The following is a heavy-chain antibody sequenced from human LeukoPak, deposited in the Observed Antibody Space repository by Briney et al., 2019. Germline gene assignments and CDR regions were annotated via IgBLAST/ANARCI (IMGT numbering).Heavy chain of an antibody. CDR2: IKKDGSEK. CDR1: GFTFSSYW. V-gene: IGHV3-7*01. Sequence: GGSLRLSRAASGFTFSSYWMSWVRQAPGKGLEWVANIKKDGSEKYYVDSVKGRFTISRDNAKKSLYLQMNSLRAEDTAVYYCARHLSGITGYTYGRGIDCRGQGTLVTVSS. CDR3: ARHLSGITGYTYGRGIDC. J-gene: IGHJ4*02. D-gene: IGHD5-18*01.